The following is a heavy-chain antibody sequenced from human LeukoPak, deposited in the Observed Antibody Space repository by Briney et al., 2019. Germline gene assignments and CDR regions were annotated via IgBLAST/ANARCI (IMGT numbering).Heavy chain of an antibody. D-gene: IGHD2-15*01. CDR2: IYYSGST. J-gene: IGHJ4*02. CDR3: AGGLGYCSGGSCAYFDY. V-gene: IGHV4-59*01. Sequence: TSEPLSLTCTVSGGSISSYYWSWIRQPPGKGLGWIGYIYYSGSTNYNPPLNSRVTISVDTSKHQFSLKMSSVAAADTAVYYCAGGLGYCSGGSCAYFDYWGQGTLVTVSS. CDR1: GGSISSYY.